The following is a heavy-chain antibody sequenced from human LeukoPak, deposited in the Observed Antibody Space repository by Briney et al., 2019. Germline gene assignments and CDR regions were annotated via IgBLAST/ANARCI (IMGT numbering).Heavy chain of an antibody. CDR3: ARLWIRNYYGMDV. V-gene: IGHV4-34*01. J-gene: IGHJ6*02. CDR2: INHSGST. D-gene: IGHD5-18*01. Sequence: SETLSLTCAVYGGSFSGYYWSWISQPPGKGLEWIGEINHSGSTNYNPSLKSRVTISVDTSKNQFSLKLSSVTAADTAVYYCARLWIRNYYGMDVWGQGTTVTVSS. CDR1: GGSFSGYY.